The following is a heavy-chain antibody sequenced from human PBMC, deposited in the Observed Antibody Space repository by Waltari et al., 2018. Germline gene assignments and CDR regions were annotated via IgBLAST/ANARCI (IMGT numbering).Heavy chain of an antibody. CDR3: ARDYCDRTNCHGMDV. J-gene: IGHJ6*02. CDR1: EFTLRSYA. Sequence: QVQLVESGGGVVQPGRSLRLACAASEFTLRSYAMHWVRQAPGKGLEWVAVISYNERNIYYVDSVKGRFIISRDNSRKMLYLQMNSLRTEDTAVYYCARDYCDRTNCHGMDVWGQGTTVTVSS. CDR2: ISYNERNI. D-gene: IGHD3-22*01. V-gene: IGHV3-30*04.